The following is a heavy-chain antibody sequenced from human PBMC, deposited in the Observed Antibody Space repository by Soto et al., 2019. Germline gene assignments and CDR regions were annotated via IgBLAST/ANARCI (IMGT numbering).Heavy chain of an antibody. V-gene: IGHV1-69*01. Sequence: QVQLVQSGAEVKKPGSSVKVSCKASGGTFSSYAISWVRQAPGQGLEWMGGLIPIFGTANYAQKFQGRVTITADESTRTAYMELSSLRSEDTAVYYCERVYSGYDLGGYWGQGTLVTVSS. CDR1: GGTFSSYA. J-gene: IGHJ4*02. D-gene: IGHD5-12*01. CDR2: LIPIFGTA. CDR3: ERVYSGYDLGGY.